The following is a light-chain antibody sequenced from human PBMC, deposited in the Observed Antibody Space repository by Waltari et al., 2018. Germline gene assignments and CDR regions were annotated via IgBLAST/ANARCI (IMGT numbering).Light chain of an antibody. J-gene: IGKJ1*01. CDR2: DAS. Sequence: IVLTQSPATLSLSPGERATFSCRASQSVSSYLAWYQQTPGQAPRLLIYDASNRATGIPARFSGSGSGTDFTLTINSLEPEDFAVYYCQQRSNRPPWTFGQGTRVEIK. V-gene: IGKV3-11*01. CDR1: QSVSSY. CDR3: QQRSNRPPWT.